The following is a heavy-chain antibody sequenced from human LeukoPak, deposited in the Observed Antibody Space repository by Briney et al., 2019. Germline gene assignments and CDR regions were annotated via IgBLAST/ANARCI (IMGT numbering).Heavy chain of an antibody. CDR1: GGTFSSYA. J-gene: IGHJ6*02. V-gene: IGHV1-18*01. CDR3: ARDHPLYCSGGTCYGYYYYYGMDV. Sequence: GASVKVSCKASGGTFSSYAISWVRQAPGQGLEWMGWISVYNGNTNYAQKVQGRVTMTTDTSTSTAYMELRSLRSDDTAVYYCARDHPLYCSGGTCYGYYYYYGMDVWGQGTTVTVSS. D-gene: IGHD2-15*01. CDR2: ISVYNGNT.